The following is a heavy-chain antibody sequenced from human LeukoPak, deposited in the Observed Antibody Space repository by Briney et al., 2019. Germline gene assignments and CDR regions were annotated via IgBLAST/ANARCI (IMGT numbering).Heavy chain of an antibody. CDR3: ARESGSSRYFDY. CDR1: GGSFSGYY. D-gene: IGHD1-26*01. J-gene: IGHJ4*01. CDR2: INHSGST. V-gene: IGHV4-34*01. Sequence: PSETLSLTCAVYGGSFSGYYWSWIRQPPGKGLEWIGEINHSGSTNYNPSLKSRVTISVDTSKNQFSLNLSSVTAADTAVYYCARESGSSRYFDYWGQGSLVTVSS.